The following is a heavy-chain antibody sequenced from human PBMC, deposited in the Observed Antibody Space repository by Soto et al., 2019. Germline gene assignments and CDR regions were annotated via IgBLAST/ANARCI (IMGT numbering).Heavy chain of an antibody. D-gene: IGHD3-10*01. CDR3: AKFRAGLGSQTDS. CDR2: VGVRGATT. J-gene: IGHJ4*02. V-gene: IGHV3-23*01. Sequence: EVQLLESGGNWVQPGGSLRLSCAASGFTFSSYAMSWVRQAPGKGLEWVSTVGVRGATTYYTDSVKGRFTISRDNSNNTLFLKMHSLRDEDTAIYYCAKFRAGLGSQTDSWGQGTLVPVSS. CDR1: GFTFSSYA.